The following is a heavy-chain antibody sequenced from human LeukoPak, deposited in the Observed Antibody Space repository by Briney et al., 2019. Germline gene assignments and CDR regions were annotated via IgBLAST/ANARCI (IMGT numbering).Heavy chain of an antibody. Sequence: PSETLSLTCTVSGGSISSSSYYWGWIRQPPWKGLEWIGSIYYSGSTYYNPSLKSRVTISVDTSKNQFSLKLSSVTAADTAVYYCASKGYYDSSGLGAFDIWGQGTMVTVSS. CDR1: GGSISSSSYY. CDR3: ASKGYYDSSGLGAFDI. J-gene: IGHJ3*02. V-gene: IGHV4-39*07. CDR2: IYYSGST. D-gene: IGHD3-22*01.